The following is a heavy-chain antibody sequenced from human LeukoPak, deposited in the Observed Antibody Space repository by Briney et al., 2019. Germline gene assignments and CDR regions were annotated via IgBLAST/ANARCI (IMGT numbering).Heavy chain of an antibody. V-gene: IGHV4-4*07. CDR3: ARGKRFLEWLLYGRAFDI. Sequence: SETLSLTCTVSGGSISSYYWSWIRQPAGKGLEWIGRIYTSGSTNYNPSLKSRVTMSVDTSKNQFSLKLSSVTAADTAVYYCARGKRFLEWLLYGRAFDIWGQGTMVTVSS. J-gene: IGHJ3*02. D-gene: IGHD3-3*01. CDR1: GGSISSYY. CDR2: IYTSGST.